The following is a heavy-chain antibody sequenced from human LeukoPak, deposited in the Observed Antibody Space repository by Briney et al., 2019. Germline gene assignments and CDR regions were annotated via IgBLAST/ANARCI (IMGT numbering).Heavy chain of an antibody. Sequence: ASVKVSCKASGYTFTGYYMHWVRQAPGQGLEWMGRINPNSGDTNFAQKFQGRVTMTRDTSTSTVYMELSSLRSEDTAVYYCARFYGDTGGYFDYWGQGTLVTVSS. CDR3: ARFYGDTGGYFDY. V-gene: IGHV1-2*06. D-gene: IGHD4-17*01. CDR1: GYTFTGYY. J-gene: IGHJ4*02. CDR2: INPNSGDT.